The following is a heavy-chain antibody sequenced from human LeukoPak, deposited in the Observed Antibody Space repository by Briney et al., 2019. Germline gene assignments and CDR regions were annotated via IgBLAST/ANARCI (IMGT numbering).Heavy chain of an antibody. CDR3: ARDRWDYGDYFYFDY. V-gene: IGHV4-4*07. CDR1: GGSFSGYY. J-gene: IGHJ4*02. Sequence: PSETLSLTCAVYGGSFSGYYWSWIRQPAGKGLEWIGRIYTSGSTNYNPSLKSRVTMSVDTSKNQFSLKLSSVTAADTAVYYCARDRWDYGDYFYFDYWGQGTLVTVSS. D-gene: IGHD4-17*01. CDR2: IYTSGST.